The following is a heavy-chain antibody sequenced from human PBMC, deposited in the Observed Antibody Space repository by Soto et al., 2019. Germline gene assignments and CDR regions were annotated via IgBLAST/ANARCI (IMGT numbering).Heavy chain of an antibody. V-gene: IGHV1-69*02. J-gene: IGHJ3*02. CDR2: IIPILGIA. CDR1: GGTFSSYT. Sequence: QVQLVQSGAEVKKPGSSVKVSCKASGGTFSSYTISWVRQAPGQGLEWMGRIIPILGIANYAQKFQGRVTITADKSTSTAYMELSSRGSEDTAVYYCASDVGYDGSGSGAEDAFDIWGQGTMVSVSS. D-gene: IGHD3-22*01. CDR3: ASDVGYDGSGSGAEDAFDI.